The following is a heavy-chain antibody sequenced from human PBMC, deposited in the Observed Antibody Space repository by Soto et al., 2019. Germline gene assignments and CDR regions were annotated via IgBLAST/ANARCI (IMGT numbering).Heavy chain of an antibody. CDR2: INHSGST. J-gene: IGHJ4*02. V-gene: IGHV4-34*01. CDR3: ARGRWVVVVVAATGYFDY. D-gene: IGHD2-15*01. Sequence: SETLSLTCAVYGGSFSGYYWSWIRQPPGKGLEWIGEINHSGSTNYNPSLKSRVTISVDTSKNQFSLKLSSVTAADTAVYYCARGRWVVVVVAATGYFDYWGQGTLVTVSS. CDR1: GGSFSGYY.